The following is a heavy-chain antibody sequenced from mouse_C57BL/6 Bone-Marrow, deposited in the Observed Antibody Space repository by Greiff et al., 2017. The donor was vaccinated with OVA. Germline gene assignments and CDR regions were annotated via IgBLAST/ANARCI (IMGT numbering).Heavy chain of an antibody. J-gene: IGHJ2*01. CDR1: GYAFSSYW. CDR2: IYPGDGDT. CDR3: HLPYYFDY. Sequence: VQGVESGAELVKPGASVKISCKASGYAFSSYWLNWVKQRPGKGLEWIGQIYPGDGDTNSTGKFKGKATLTADKSSSTAYMQLSSLTSEDSAVYFCHLPYYFDYWGQGTTLTVSS. V-gene: IGHV1-80*01.